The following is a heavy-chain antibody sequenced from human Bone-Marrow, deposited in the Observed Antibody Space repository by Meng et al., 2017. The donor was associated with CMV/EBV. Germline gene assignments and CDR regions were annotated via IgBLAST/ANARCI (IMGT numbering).Heavy chain of an antibody. J-gene: IGHJ4*02. V-gene: IGHV3-53*01. Sequence: GGSLRLSCAASGFTFSDYYMSWVRQAPGKGLEWVSVFYTDGNIYYADSVKGRFTISRDISKNALYLQMNSLRVEDTAVYFCARGGFGRPLDHWGQGTLVTVSS. CDR1: GFTFSDYY. CDR2: FYTDGNI. CDR3: ARGGFGRPLDH. D-gene: IGHD3-10*01.